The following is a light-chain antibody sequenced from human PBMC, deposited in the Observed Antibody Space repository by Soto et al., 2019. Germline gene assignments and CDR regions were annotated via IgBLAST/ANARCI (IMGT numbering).Light chain of an antibody. CDR1: QSITSKF. Sequence: EIVLTQSPGTLSLSPGERATLSCRASQSITSKFVAWYQQRPGQPPRLLIYAAYTRATGIPDRFNGSGSETDFTLTISRLEPEDFAVYYCQQYGGSSTLAFGGGTKVEI. CDR3: QQYGGSSTLA. J-gene: IGKJ4*01. V-gene: IGKV3-20*01. CDR2: AAY.